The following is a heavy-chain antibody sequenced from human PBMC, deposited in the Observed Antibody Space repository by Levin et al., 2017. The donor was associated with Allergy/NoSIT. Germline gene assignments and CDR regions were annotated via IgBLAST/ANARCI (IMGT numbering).Heavy chain of an antibody. D-gene: IGHD2-15*01. CDR3: ARERGSGGSFDP. Sequence: SETLSLTCTVSGGSISSYYWSWIRQPPGKGLEWIGYIYYSGSTNYNPSLKSRVTISVDTSKNQFSLKLSSVTAADTAVYYCARERGSGGSFDPWGQGTLVTVSS. J-gene: IGHJ5*02. V-gene: IGHV4-59*01. CDR1: GGSISSYY. CDR2: IYYSGST.